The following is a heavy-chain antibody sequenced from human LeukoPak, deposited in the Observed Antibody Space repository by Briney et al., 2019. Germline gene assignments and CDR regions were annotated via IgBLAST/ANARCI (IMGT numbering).Heavy chain of an antibody. Sequence: GRSLRLSCAASGFTFSSYAMHWVRQAPGKGLEWVAVISYDGSNKYYADSVKGRFTISRDNSKNTLYLQMNSLRAEDMAVYYCARDFTPEYYYYGMDVWGQGTTVTVSS. CDR2: ISYDGSNK. J-gene: IGHJ6*02. CDR3: ARDFTPEYYYYGMDV. V-gene: IGHV3-30-3*01. CDR1: GFTFSSYA.